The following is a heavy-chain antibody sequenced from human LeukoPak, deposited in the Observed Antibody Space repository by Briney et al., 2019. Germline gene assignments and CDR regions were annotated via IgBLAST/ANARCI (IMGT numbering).Heavy chain of an antibody. J-gene: IGHJ4*02. V-gene: IGHV3-74*01. CDR2: INSDGSST. CDR1: GFTFSNYW. Sequence: GGSLRLSCAASGFTFSNYWMHWVRQAPGKGLVWVSRINSDGSSTSYADSVKDRFTISRDNSKNTLYLQMNSLRAADTAVYYCARDKGTSYLSFFDYWGQGTLVTVSS. D-gene: IGHD6-6*01. CDR3: ARDKGTSYLSFFDY.